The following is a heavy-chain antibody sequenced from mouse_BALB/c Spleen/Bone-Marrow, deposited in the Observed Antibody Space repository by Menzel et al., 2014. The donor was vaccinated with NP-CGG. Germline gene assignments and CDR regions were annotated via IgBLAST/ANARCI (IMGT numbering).Heavy chain of an antibody. J-gene: IGHJ2*01. CDR2: IYPGNSDT. V-gene: IGHV1-5*01. CDR3: TTLARNYFDY. Sequence: EVQLQQSGTVLARPGASVKMSCKASGYTFTSYWMHWVKQRPGQGLVWIGTIYPGNSDTTYNQKFKGKAKLTAVTSTSTAYMELSSLTNEDSAVYYCTTLARNYFDYWGQGTTLTVSS. CDR1: GYTFTSYW.